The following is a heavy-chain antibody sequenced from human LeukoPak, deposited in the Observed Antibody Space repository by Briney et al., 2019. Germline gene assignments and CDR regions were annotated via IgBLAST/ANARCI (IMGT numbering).Heavy chain of an antibody. V-gene: IGHV1-2*02. Sequence: RASVKVSCKASGYTFTGYYMHWVRQAPGQGLEWMGWINPNSGGTNYAQKFQGRVTMTRDTSISIAYMELSRLRSDDTAVYYCARGARNWGSMRGWFDPWGQGTLVTVSS. CDR2: INPNSGGT. J-gene: IGHJ5*02. CDR1: GYTFTGYY. D-gene: IGHD7-27*01. CDR3: ARGARNWGSMRGWFDP.